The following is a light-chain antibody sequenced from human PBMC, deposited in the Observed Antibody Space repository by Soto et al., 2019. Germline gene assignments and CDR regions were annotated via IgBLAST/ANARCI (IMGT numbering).Light chain of an antibody. CDR1: QSVSSTS. Sequence: EIVLTQSPGTLSFSPGDRATLSCRASQSVSSTSLAWYQHKPGQAPRLLIYAASNRATGIPDRFSSSGSGTDFTLTISRLEPEDFALYYCQHYDGSPPWTFGQGTKVEIK. V-gene: IGKV3-20*01. J-gene: IGKJ1*01. CDR3: QHYDGSPPWT. CDR2: AAS.